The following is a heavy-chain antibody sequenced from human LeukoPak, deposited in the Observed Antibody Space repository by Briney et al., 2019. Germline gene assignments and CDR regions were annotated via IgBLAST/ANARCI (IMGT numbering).Heavy chain of an antibody. Sequence: GGSLRLSCAASGFTFSNYWMSWVRQAPGKGLEWVANIKEDGSEKYYVDSVKGRFTISRDNAKNSLSLQVNSLSAEDTAVYYCARVLVGVTALLGGGDYWGQGTLVTVSS. CDR3: ARVLVGVTALLGGGDY. D-gene: IGHD2-21*02. V-gene: IGHV3-7*01. CDR1: GFTFSNYW. J-gene: IGHJ4*02. CDR2: IKEDGSEK.